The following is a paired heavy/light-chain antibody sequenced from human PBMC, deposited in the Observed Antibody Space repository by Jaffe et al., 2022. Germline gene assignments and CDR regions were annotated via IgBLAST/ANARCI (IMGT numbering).Light chain of an antibody. CDR2: SAT. CDR1: QAIDNS. V-gene: IGKV1-NL1*01. CDR3: QQFYTTPLT. J-gene: IGKJ4*01. Sequence: DIQMTQSPSSLSASVGDRVTFTCRATQAIDNSLAWYQQKPGKAPKLLLYSATRLQPGVPSRFSGSGSGTHYTLTISSLQPEDFATYYCQQFYTTPLTFGGGTKVEMK.
Heavy chain of an antibody. V-gene: IGHV4-59*01. D-gene: IGHD1-26*01. Sequence: QVQLQESGPGLVKPSETLSLTCTVSGAAISDFYWSWVRQPPNKGLEWIGYIYNSETTDYNPSLKSRATISLEASKTHFSLKLNSVTAADTAIYYCARGLIPGAEHDAFHIWGQGTMVTVSS. CDR2: IYNSETT. J-gene: IGHJ3*02. CDR3: ARGLIPGAEHDAFHI. CDR1: GAAISDFY.